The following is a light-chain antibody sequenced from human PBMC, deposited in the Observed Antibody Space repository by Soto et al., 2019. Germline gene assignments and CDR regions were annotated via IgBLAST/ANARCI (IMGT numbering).Light chain of an antibody. CDR1: QNINSN. J-gene: IGKJ5*01. CDR2: GAS. CDR3: QQHGTSPIT. Sequence: IVMTQSPATLSVSPGESATLSCRASQNINSNLAWHQQKPGQTPRLLVYGASNRATGIPDRFSGSGSGTDFTLTISRLEPDDFAVYYCQQHGTSPITFGQGTRLEIK. V-gene: IGKV3-20*01.